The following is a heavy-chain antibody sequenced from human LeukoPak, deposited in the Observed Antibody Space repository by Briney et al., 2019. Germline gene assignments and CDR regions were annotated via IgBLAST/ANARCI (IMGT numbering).Heavy chain of an antibody. D-gene: IGHD3-22*01. CDR2: ISGSGGST. CDR3: AKEGYYDSSGYYLSFSAFDI. Sequence: PGGSLRLSCAASGFTFSSYAMSWVRQAPGKGLEWVSAISGSGGSTYYADSVNGRFTISRDNSKNTLYLQMNSLRAEDTAVYYCAKEGYYDSSGYYLSFSAFDIWGQGTMVTVSS. J-gene: IGHJ3*02. CDR1: GFTFSSYA. V-gene: IGHV3-23*01.